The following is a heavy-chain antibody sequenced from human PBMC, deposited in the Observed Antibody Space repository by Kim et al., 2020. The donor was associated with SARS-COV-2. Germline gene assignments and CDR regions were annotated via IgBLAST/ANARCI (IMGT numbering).Heavy chain of an antibody. Sequence: GGSLRLSCAASGFTFSSYDMHWVRQATGKGLEWVSAIGTAGDTYYPGSVKGRFTISRENAKNSLYLQMNSLRAGDTAVYYCARADGSGSKRLHDYYYGMDGWGQGTTVTVSS. J-gene: IGHJ6*02. CDR3: ARADGSGSKRLHDYYYGMDG. D-gene: IGHD3-10*01. CDR1: GFTFSSYD. V-gene: IGHV3-13*01. CDR2: IGTAGDT.